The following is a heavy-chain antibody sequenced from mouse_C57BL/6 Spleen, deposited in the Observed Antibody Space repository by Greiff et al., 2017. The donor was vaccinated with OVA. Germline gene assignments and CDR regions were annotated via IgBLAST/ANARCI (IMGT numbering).Heavy chain of an antibody. Sequence: VQLKESGGGLVKPGGSLKLSCAASGFTFSSYAMSWVRQTPEKRLEWVATISDGGSYTYYPDNVKGRFTISRDNAKNNLYLQMSHLKSEDTAMYYCARERDDGYSWFAYWGQGTLVTVSA. CDR3: ARERDDGYSWFAY. CDR2: ISDGGSYT. D-gene: IGHD2-3*01. CDR1: GFTFSSYA. J-gene: IGHJ3*01. V-gene: IGHV5-4*01.